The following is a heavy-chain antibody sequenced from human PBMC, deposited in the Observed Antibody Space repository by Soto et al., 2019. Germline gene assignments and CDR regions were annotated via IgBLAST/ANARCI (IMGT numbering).Heavy chain of an antibody. J-gene: IGHJ4*02. Sequence: SVKVSCKASGFTFTSSAVQWVRQARGQRLEWIGWIVVGSGNTNYAQKFQERVTITRDMSTSTAYMELSSLRSEDTAVYYCAAASPSGYSSGWYGVYFDYWGQGTRVTVSS. CDR3: AAASPSGYSSGWYGVYFDY. CDR1: GFTFTSSA. V-gene: IGHV1-58*01. CDR2: IVVGSGNT. D-gene: IGHD6-19*01.